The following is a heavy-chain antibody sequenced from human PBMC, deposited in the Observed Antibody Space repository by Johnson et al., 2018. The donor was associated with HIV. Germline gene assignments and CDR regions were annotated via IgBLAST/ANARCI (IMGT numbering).Heavy chain of an antibody. J-gene: IGHJ3*01. V-gene: IGHV3-74*02. CDR1: GFTISTFW. CDR2: ISGDGSSS. CDR3: ARAQLLADYTLNN. D-gene: IGHD3-3*01. Sequence: VQLVESGGGVVQPGRSLRVSCAASGFTISTFWMHWVRQVPGKGLMWVSRISGDGSSSSYADSVKGRFTISRDNAKNTLYLQLKSLRVEDTAIYYCARAQLLADYTLNNWRPGTMVIVSS.